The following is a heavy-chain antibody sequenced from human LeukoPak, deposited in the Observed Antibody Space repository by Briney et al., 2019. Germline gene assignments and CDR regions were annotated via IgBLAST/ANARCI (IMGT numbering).Heavy chain of an antibody. CDR3: ARGCGTASCYYWYFDL. D-gene: IGHD2-2*01. Sequence: GGSLRRSCAASGFTFGSFEMNWVRQAPGKGLEWVSYISSGGNTIFYADSVKGRFTISRDNAKNSLYLQMNSLRAEDTALYYCARGCGTASCYYWYFDLWGRGTLVTVSS. CDR2: ISSGGNTI. J-gene: IGHJ2*01. CDR1: GFTFGSFE. V-gene: IGHV3-48*03.